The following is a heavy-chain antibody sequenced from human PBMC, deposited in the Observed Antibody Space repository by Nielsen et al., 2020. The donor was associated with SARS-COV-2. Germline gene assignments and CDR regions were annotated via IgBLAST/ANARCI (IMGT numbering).Heavy chain of an antibody. CDR1: AYTFTSYD. CDR2: MNPNNGIA. CDR3: ARSAAPYSETVRLGFDY. V-gene: IGHV1-8*01. Sequence: ASVKVSCKASAYTFTSYDINWVRQATGQGLEWMGWMNPNNGIAGYAQQFQGRVTMTTDTSTNTAYMDLRSLRSDDTAVYFCARSAAPYSETVRLGFDYWGQGTLVSVTS. J-gene: IGHJ4*02. D-gene: IGHD2-15*01.